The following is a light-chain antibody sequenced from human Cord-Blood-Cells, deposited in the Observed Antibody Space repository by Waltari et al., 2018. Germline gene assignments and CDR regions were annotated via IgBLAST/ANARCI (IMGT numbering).Light chain of an antibody. V-gene: IGLV5-45*02. Sequence: QAVLTQPSSLSASPGASASLTCTLRRGINVGTYRIYWYQQKPGSPPQYLLRYKSDSDKQQGSGVPSRFSGSKDASANAGIVLISGLQSEDEADYYCMIWHSSAWVFGGGTKLTVL. J-gene: IGLJ3*02. CDR2: YKSDSDK. CDR1: RGINVGTYR. CDR3: MIWHSSAWV.